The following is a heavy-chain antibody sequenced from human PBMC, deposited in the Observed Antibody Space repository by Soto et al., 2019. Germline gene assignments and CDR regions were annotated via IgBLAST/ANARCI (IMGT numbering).Heavy chain of an antibody. CDR2: IYYSGST. CDR1: GGSISSGGYY. CDR3: ARVYYDILTGYYPYYYYYGMDV. D-gene: IGHD3-9*01. Sequence: NPSETLSLTCTVSGGSISSGGYYWSWIRQHPGKGPEWIGYIYYSGSTYYNPSLKRRVTISVDTSKNQFSLKLSSVTAADTAVYYCARVYYDILTGYYPYYYYYGMDVWGQGTTVTVSS. V-gene: IGHV4-31*03. J-gene: IGHJ6*02.